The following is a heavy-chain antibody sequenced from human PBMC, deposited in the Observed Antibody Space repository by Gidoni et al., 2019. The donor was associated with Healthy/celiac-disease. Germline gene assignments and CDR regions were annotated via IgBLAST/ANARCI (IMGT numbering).Heavy chain of an antibody. CDR3: AKEGPRWYYDFWSGYYTYYYYYGMDV. Sequence: QVQLVESGGGVVQPGRSLRLSCAASGFTFSSYGMHWVRQAPGKGLEWVAVISYDGSNKYYADSVKGRFTISRDNSKNTLYLQMNSLRAEDTAVYYCAKEGPRWYYDFWSGYYTYYYYYGMDVWGQGTTVTVSS. D-gene: IGHD3-3*01. V-gene: IGHV3-30*18. CDR2: ISYDGSNK. CDR1: GFTFSSYG. J-gene: IGHJ6*02.